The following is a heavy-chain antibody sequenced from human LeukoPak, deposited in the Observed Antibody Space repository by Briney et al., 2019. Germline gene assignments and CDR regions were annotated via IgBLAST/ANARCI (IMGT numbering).Heavy chain of an antibody. V-gene: IGHV1-18*01. CDR1: GYTFTSYG. CDR2: ISAYNGNT. D-gene: IGHD2-21*02. Sequence: ASVKVSCKASGYTFTSYGFSWVRQAPGQGLEWMGWISAYNGNTIYAQNLQGRVTMTTDTSTSTAYMELRSLRSDDTAVYYCARANRLTASGREGFWGQGTLVTVSS. J-gene: IGHJ4*02. CDR3: ARANRLTASGREGF.